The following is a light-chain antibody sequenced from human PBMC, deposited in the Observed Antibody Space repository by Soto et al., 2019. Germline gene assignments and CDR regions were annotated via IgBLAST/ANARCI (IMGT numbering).Light chain of an antibody. J-gene: IGKJ2*01. V-gene: IGKV3-15*01. Sequence: EVVLTQSPATLSVSPGDRATLSCRASQSVSRNLAWYQQKPGQAPRLLIYGASTRTTGVPASFSGSRSSTEFTLSISSLQSEDVAVYYCQQYGDWPPETFGQGTKLEI. CDR2: GAS. CDR1: QSVSRN. CDR3: QQYGDWPPET.